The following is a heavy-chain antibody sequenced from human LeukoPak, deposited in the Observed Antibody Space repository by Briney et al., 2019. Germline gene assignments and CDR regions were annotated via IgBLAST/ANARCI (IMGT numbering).Heavy chain of an antibody. J-gene: IGHJ4*02. CDR2: ISYDGSNK. V-gene: IGHV3-30-3*01. CDR3: ARDEMTTVTTVDY. D-gene: IGHD4-17*01. Sequence: GSLRLSCAASGFTFSSYAMHWVRQAPGKGLEGVAVISYDGSNKYYADSVKGRFTISRDNSKNTLYLQMSSLRAEDTAVYYCARDEMTTVTTVDYWGQGTLVTVSS. CDR1: GFTFSSYA.